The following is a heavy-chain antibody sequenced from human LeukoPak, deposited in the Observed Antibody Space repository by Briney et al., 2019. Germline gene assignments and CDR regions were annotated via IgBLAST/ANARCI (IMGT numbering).Heavy chain of an antibody. CDR3: ARLSDSSGYYPHRYFDY. Sequence: ASVKVSCKASGYTFTGYYMHWVRQAPGQGLEWMGRINPNSGGTSYAQKFQGRVTMTRDTSISTAYMELSRLRSGDTAVYYRARLSDSSGYYPHRYFDYWGQGTLVTVSS. CDR1: GYTFTGYY. CDR2: INPNSGGT. D-gene: IGHD3-22*01. V-gene: IGHV1-2*06. J-gene: IGHJ4*02.